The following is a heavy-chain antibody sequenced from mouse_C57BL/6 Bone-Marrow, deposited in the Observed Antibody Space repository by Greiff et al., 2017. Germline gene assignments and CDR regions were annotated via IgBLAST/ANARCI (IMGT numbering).Heavy chain of an antibody. CDR1: GYTFTSYW. V-gene: IGHV1-55*01. CDR3: AREIYNGYYVDWYFDV. Sequence: VQLQQPGAELVKPGASVKMSCKASGYTFTSYWITWVKQRPGQGLEWIGDIYPGSGSTNYNEKFKSKATLTVDTSSSTAYMQLSSLTSEDSAVYYCAREIYNGYYVDWYFDVWGTWTTVTVSS. CDR2: IYPGSGST. D-gene: IGHD2-3*01. J-gene: IGHJ1*03.